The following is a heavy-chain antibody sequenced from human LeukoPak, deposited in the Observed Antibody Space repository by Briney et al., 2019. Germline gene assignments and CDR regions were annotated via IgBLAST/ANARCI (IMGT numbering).Heavy chain of an antibody. CDR1: GGFISNYF. D-gene: IGHD5-24*01. J-gene: IGHJ4*02. CDR3: AREDGYNSPYY. Sequence: SETLSLTCTFSGGFISNYFWGWIRQPAGEGLGWIGRIYTSGSTNYNPSLKSRVTMSVDTSKNQFSLKLSSVTAADTAVYYCAREDGYNSPYYWGQGTLVTVSS. V-gene: IGHV4-4*07. CDR2: IYTSGST.